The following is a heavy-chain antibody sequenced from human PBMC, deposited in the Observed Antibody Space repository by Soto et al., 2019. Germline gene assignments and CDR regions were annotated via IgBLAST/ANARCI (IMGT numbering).Heavy chain of an antibody. D-gene: IGHD3-9*01. Sequence: SGPTLVNPTQTLTLTCTFSGFSLRTSGVGVGWIRQPPGKALEWLALIYWDDDNRYSPPLKSRLTITKDTSKNQVVLSMTNMDPVDTATYYCAHFDWLFDFWGQGTLVTVSS. V-gene: IGHV2-5*02. J-gene: IGHJ4*02. CDR1: GFSLRTSGVG. CDR2: IYWDDDN. CDR3: AHFDWLFDF.